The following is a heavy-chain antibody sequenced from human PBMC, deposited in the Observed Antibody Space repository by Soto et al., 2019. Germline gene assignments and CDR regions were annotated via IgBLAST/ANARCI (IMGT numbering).Heavy chain of an antibody. V-gene: IGHV1-8*01. CDR3: ARARIYCSGGSCYYFDY. CDR1: GYTFTSYD. CDR2: MNPNSGNT. Sequence: QVQLVQSGAEVKKPGASVKVSCKASGYTFTSYDINWVRQATGQGLEWMGWMNPNSGNTGYAQKFQGRVNTTRKNSLSTAYVELSSLRYEDTAVYYCARARIYCSGGSCYYFDYWGQGTLVTVSS. J-gene: IGHJ4*02. D-gene: IGHD2-15*01.